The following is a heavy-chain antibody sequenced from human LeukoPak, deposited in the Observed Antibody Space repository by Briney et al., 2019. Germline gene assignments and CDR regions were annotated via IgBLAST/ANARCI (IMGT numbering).Heavy chain of an antibody. Sequence: ASVKVSCKASGYTFTSYGISWVRQAPGQGLEWMGWISAYNGNTNYAQKLQGRVTMTTDTSTSTAYMELRSLRSDDTAVYYCARDTYSGSYPKGPYYFDYWGQGTLVTVSS. CDR2: ISAYNGNT. CDR1: GYTFTSYG. V-gene: IGHV1-18*01. J-gene: IGHJ4*02. D-gene: IGHD1-26*01. CDR3: ARDTYSGSYPKGPYYFDY.